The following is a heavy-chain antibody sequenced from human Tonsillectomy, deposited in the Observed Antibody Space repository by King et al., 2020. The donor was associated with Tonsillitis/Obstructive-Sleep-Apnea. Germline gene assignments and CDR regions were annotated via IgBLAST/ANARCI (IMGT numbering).Heavy chain of an antibody. CDR1: GFSLSNARMG. CDR2: IFSNDEK. CDR3: ERIQGGSSWYQLNNWFDP. Sequence: TLKESGPVLVKPTETLTLTCTVSGFSLSNARMGVSWIRQPPGKALEWLAHIFSNDEKSYSTSLKSRLTISKDTSKSQVVLTMTNMDPVDTATYYCERIQGGSSWYQLNNWFDPWGQGTLVTVSS. J-gene: IGHJ5*02. V-gene: IGHV2-26*01. D-gene: IGHD6-13*01.